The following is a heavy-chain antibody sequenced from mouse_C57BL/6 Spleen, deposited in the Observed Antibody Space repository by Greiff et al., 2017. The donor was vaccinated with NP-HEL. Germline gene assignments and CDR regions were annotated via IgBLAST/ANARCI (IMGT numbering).Heavy chain of an antibody. D-gene: IGHD2-4*01. CDR3: ERSAIYYDYDGAMDY. CDR1: GYTFTSYW. J-gene: IGHJ4*01. CDR2: INPSSGYT. Sequence: VQLQQSGAELAKPGASVKLSCKASGYTFTSYWMPWVKQRPGQGLEWIGYINPSSGYTKYNQKFKDKATLTADKSSSTAYMQLSSLTYEDSAVYYCERSAIYYDYDGAMDYWGQGTSVTVSS. V-gene: IGHV1-7*01.